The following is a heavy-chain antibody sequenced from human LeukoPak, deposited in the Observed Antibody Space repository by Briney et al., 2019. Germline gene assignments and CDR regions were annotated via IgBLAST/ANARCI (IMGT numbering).Heavy chain of an antibody. CDR2: ISSSGSTI. Sequence: GGSLRLSCAASEFTFSDYYMSWIRQAPGKGLEWVSYISSSGSTIYYADSVKGRFTISRDNAKNSLYLQMNSLRAEDTAVYYRAKWRVATIRSPFDYWGQGTLVTVSS. V-gene: IGHV3-11*04. D-gene: IGHD5-24*01. CDR1: EFTFSDYY. CDR3: AKWRVATIRSPFDY. J-gene: IGHJ4*02.